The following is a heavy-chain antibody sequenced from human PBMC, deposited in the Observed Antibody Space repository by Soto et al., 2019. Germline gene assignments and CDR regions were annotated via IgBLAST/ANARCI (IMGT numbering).Heavy chain of an antibody. J-gene: IGHJ6*02. CDR1: GGSISSYY. CDR3: ARAGMVRGVIAYYYYYGMDV. V-gene: IGHV4-59*01. CDR2: IYYSGST. D-gene: IGHD3-10*01. Sequence: SETLSLTCTVSGGSISSYYWSWIRQPPGKGLEWIGYIYYSGSTNYNPSLKSRVTISVDTSKNQFSLKLSSVTAADTAVYYCARAGMVRGVIAYYYYYGMDVWGPGTTVTV.